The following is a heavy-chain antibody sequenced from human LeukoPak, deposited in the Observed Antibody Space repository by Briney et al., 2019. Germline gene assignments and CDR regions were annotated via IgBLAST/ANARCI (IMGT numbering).Heavy chain of an antibody. CDR3: ARDPLFWSGDRVRYYGLDV. CDR2: INHSGST. Sequence: SSETLSLTCAVYGGSFSGYYWSWIRQPPGKGLEWIGEINHSGSTNYNPSLRSRVTISLDTSKNQFSLRLSSVTAADTAVYYCARDPLFWSGDRVRYYGLDVWGQGTTVTVSS. D-gene: IGHD3-10*01. CDR1: GGSFSGYY. V-gene: IGHV4-34*01. J-gene: IGHJ6*02.